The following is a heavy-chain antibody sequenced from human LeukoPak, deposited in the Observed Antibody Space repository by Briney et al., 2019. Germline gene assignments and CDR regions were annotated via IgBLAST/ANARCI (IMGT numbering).Heavy chain of an antibody. D-gene: IGHD3-9*01. J-gene: IGHJ3*02. CDR3: ARARGQYFRYFDWLPEAFDI. CDR2: IYSGGNT. Sequence: GGSLRLSCTVSGFTVSSNSMSWVRQAPGKGLEWVSFIYSGGNTHYSDSVKGRFTISRDNSKNTLYLQMNSLRAEDTAVYYCARARGQYFRYFDWLPEAFDIWGQGTMVTVSS. V-gene: IGHV3-53*01. CDR1: GFTVSSNS.